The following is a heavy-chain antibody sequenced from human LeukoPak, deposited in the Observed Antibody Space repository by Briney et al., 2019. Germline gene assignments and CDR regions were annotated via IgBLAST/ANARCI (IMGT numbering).Heavy chain of an antibody. CDR1: GGSISSSSYY. V-gene: IGHV4-39*07. CDR2: IYYSGST. Sequence: PSETLSLTCTVSGGSISSSSYYWGWIRQPPGKGLERMGSIYYSGSTYYNPSLKSRVTISIDTSTNQFSVKLSSVTAADTAVYYCARGGYSYGLLGYYYYYMDVWGKGTTVTISS. J-gene: IGHJ6*03. CDR3: ARGGYSYGLLGYYYYYMDV. D-gene: IGHD5-18*01.